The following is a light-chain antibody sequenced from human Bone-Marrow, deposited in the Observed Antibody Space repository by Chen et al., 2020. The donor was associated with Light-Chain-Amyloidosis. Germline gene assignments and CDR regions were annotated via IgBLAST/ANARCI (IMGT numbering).Light chain of an antibody. CDR1: DLPTKY. CDR2: RDT. V-gene: IGLV3-25*03. Sequence: SYELTQPPSVSVSPGQTAWITCSGDDLPTKYAYWYQQNPGQAPVLVIHRDTERPSGISERFSGSSSGTTATLTISGVQAEDEADYHCQSADSSGTYEVIFGGGTKLTVL. J-gene: IGLJ2*01. CDR3: QSADSSGTYEVI.